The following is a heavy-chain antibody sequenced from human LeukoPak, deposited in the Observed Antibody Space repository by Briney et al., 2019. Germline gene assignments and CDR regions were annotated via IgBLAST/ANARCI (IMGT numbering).Heavy chain of an antibody. CDR3: AKTGSSGWYRVWWFDP. CDR2: MNPSSGHT. Sequence: ASVNVSCKASGYTFTSYDINWVRQATGQGLEWMGWMNPSSGHTGDAQKFQGRVTMTRNTSISTAYMELSSLRSEDTAVYYCAKTGSSGWYRVWWFDPWGPGTLVTVSS. CDR1: GYTFTSYD. V-gene: IGHV1-8*01. J-gene: IGHJ5*02. D-gene: IGHD6-19*01.